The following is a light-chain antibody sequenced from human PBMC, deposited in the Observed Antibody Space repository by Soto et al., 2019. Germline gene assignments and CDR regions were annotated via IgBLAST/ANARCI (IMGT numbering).Light chain of an antibody. CDR3: QQYNDWPPLT. CDR2: GAS. CDR1: QSVRSN. Sequence: EIVMTQSPATLSVSPGERATLSCRASQSVRSNVAWYQQKPGQAPRLLIYGASTRATTIPARFSGSGSETQFTLTISSLQSEDFAVYYCQQYNDWPPLTFGGGTKVEIK. V-gene: IGKV3-15*01. J-gene: IGKJ4*01.